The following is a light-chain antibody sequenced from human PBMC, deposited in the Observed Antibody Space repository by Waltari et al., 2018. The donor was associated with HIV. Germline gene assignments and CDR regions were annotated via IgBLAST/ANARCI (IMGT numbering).Light chain of an antibody. CDR2: WAS. J-gene: IGKJ2*01. CDR3: QQYYLVPYT. CDR1: HSLLYSSNNKTY. Sequence: DVVVSQSPDSLTLAVGERDPLTCKSRHSLLYSSNNKTYIARYQQKQRQPPKVLLYWASTRGSGVPDRFTGGGSGTDFTLTINSLQAEDVAVYYCQQYYLVPYTFGPGTKLEIK. V-gene: IGKV4-1*01.